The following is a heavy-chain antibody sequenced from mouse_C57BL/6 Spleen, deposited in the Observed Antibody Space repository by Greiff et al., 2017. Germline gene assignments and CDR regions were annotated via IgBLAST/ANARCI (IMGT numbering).Heavy chain of an antibody. D-gene: IGHD1-1*01. CDR1: GYTFTEYT. J-gene: IGHJ2*01. CDR3: ARHEDRLGLITTGYYFDY. V-gene: IGHV1-62-2*01. CDR2: FYPGSGSI. Sequence: QVQLKESGAELVKPGASVKLSCKASGYTFTEYTIHWVKQRSGQGLEWIGWFYPGSGSIKYNEKFKDKATLTADKSSSTVYMVLSRLTSEDSAVYFCARHEDRLGLITTGYYFDYWGQGTTLTVSS.